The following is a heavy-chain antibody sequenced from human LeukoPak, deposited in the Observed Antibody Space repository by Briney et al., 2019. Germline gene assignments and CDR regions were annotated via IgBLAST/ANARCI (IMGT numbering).Heavy chain of an antibody. D-gene: IGHD2-15*01. CDR3: ARGYIVVVAAATPENPGTLDY. Sequence: QPGVSLILSCAASGFTLSSYGMHWVRQAPGKGLEWVAYIQNDGSNEQYADSVKGRFSISRDSSKNILYLQMNSLRSDDTAVYYCARGYIVVVAAATPENPGTLDYWGQGTLVTVSS. J-gene: IGHJ4*02. CDR2: IQNDGSNE. V-gene: IGHV3-30*02. CDR1: GFTLSSYG.